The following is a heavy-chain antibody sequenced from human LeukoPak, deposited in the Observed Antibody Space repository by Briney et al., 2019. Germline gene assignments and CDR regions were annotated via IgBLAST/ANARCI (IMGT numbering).Heavy chain of an antibody. D-gene: IGHD6-13*01. CDR1: GGSISSSSYY. Sequence: MASETLSLTCTVSGGSISSSSYYWGWIRQPPGKGLEWIGSIYYSGSTYYNPSLKSRVTISVDTSKNQFSLKLSSVTAADTAVYYCARAGRGQLPVAAAGNWFDPWGQGTLVTVSS. J-gene: IGHJ5*02. V-gene: IGHV4-39*07. CDR3: ARAGRGQLPVAAAGNWFDP. CDR2: IYYSGST.